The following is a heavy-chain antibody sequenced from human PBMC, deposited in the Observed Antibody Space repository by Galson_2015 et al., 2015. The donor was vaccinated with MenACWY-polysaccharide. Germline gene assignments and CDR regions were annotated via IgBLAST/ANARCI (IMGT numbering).Heavy chain of an antibody. CDR2: IYYSGNT. D-gene: IGHD3-10*01. CDR3: TRGARYSYGSGSYFDS. Sequence: SETLSLTCTVSGGSISSSTYYWGWIRQPPGKGLEWIGSIYYSGNTYYNPSLKSRVTISVDTSKKQLSLNLSSVTAADTAIYYCTRGARYSYGSGSYFDSWGQGILATVSS. V-gene: IGHV4-39*02. CDR1: GGSISSSTYY. J-gene: IGHJ4*02.